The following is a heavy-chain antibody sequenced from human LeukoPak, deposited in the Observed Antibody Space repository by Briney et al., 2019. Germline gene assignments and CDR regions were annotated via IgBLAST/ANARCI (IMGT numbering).Heavy chain of an antibody. Sequence: GGSLRLSCAASGFTFSDYYMSWIRQAPGKGLEWVSYISSSSSYIYYADSLKGRFTISRDNAKNSLYLQMNSLRAEDTAVYYCARETYCTSTNCPIGDYFDYWGQGTLVTVSS. J-gene: IGHJ4*02. CDR2: ISSSSSYI. V-gene: IGHV3-11*06. D-gene: IGHD2-2*01. CDR1: GFTFSDYY. CDR3: ARETYCTSTNCPIGDYFDY.